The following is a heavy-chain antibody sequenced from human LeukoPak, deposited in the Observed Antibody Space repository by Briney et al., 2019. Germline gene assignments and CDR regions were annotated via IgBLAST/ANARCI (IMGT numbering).Heavy chain of an antibody. CDR3: AKDSSFGFPFDY. D-gene: IGHD6-6*01. V-gene: IGHV3-30*04. J-gene: IGHJ4*02. Sequence: PGRSLRLSCAASGFTFSTYAMHWVRQAPGKGLEWVAVISYDGSNKYYADSVKGRFTISRDNSKNTLYLQMNSLRAEDTAVYYCAKDSSFGFPFDYWGQGTLVTVSS. CDR2: ISYDGSNK. CDR1: GFTFSTYA.